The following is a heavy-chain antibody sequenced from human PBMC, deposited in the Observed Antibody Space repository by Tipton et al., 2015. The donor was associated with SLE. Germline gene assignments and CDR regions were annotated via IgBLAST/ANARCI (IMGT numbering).Heavy chain of an antibody. V-gene: IGHV4-61*08. CDR2: IYYSGST. J-gene: IGHJ4*02. Sequence: TLSLTCTVSGGSVGSDGYCWSWIRQPPGKGLEWIGYIYYSGSTNYNPSLKSRVTISVDTSKNQFSLRLSSVTAADTAVYYCARGADIVVVAAVYFDYWGQGTLVTVSS. CDR3: ARGADIVVVAAVYFDY. CDR1: GGSVGSDGYC. D-gene: IGHD2-2*01.